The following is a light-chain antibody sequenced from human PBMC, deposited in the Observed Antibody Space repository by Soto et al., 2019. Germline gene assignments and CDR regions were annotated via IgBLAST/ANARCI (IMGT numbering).Light chain of an antibody. CDR2: MAS. J-gene: IGKJ1*01. Sequence: DIQMTQSPSTLSASVGDRVTITCRASQSISSWLAWYQQKPGKAPKLLIYMASSLESGVPSRFSGRGSGTEFTLTISSLQPDDFATYCCQQYNSYPWTFGQGTKVEIK. CDR1: QSISSW. V-gene: IGKV1-5*03. CDR3: QQYNSYPWT.